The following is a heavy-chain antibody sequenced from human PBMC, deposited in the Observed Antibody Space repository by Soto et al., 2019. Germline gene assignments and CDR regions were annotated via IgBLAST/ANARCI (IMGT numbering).Heavy chain of an antibody. V-gene: IGHV3-30*18. CDR3: AKLSGIVLVPAARNWFDP. Sequence: QVQLVESGGGVVQPGRSLRLSCAASGFTFSSYGMHWVRQAPGKGLEWVAVISYDGSNKYYADSVKGRFTISRDNSKNTLYLQMNSLRAEDTAVYYCAKLSGIVLVPAARNWFDPWGQGTLVTVSS. CDR1: GFTFSSYG. J-gene: IGHJ5*02. CDR2: ISYDGSNK. D-gene: IGHD2-2*01.